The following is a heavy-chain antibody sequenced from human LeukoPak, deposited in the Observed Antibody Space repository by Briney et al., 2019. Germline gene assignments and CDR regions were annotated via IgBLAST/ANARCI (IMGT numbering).Heavy chain of an antibody. CDR3: ARGHDSSYFDY. V-gene: IGHV3-64*01. D-gene: IGHD3-22*01. J-gene: IGHJ4*02. CDR2: ISSNGGST. Sequence: GGSLRLSCAASGFTFSSYAMHWVRQAPGKGLEYVPAISSNGGSTYYANSVKGRFTISRDNSKNTLYLQMGSLRAEDMAVYYCARGHDSSYFDYWGQGTLVTVSS. CDR1: GFTFSSYA.